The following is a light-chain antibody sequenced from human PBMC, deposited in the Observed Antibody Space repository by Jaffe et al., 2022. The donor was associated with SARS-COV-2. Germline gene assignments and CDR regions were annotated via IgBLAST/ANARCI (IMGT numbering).Light chain of an antibody. CDR1: SSDIGAYSY. Sequence: QSALTQPASVSGSPGQSITISCTGTSSDIGAYSYVSWYQHHPGKAPKLMIYEVSNRPSGVSNRFSGSKSGNTASLTISGLQAEDEADYYCSSYTSSSTLEVFGGGTRLTVL. V-gene: IGLV2-14*01. CDR2: EVS. CDR3: SSYTSSSTLEV. J-gene: IGLJ2*01.